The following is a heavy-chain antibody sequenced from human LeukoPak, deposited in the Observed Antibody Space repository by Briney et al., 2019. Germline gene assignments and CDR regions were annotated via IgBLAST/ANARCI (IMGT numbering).Heavy chain of an antibody. Sequence: SETLSLTCTVSGGSISRYYGRWIRQPAGKGLEWLGRIYTSGSTNYNPALKSRVTMSVDTSTNQFSLKLSSVTAADTAVYYCARAYYYDSSGPRGDWGQGTLVTVSS. V-gene: IGHV4-4*07. J-gene: IGHJ4*02. CDR2: IYTSGST. CDR3: ARAYYYDSSGPRGD. D-gene: IGHD3-22*01. CDR1: GGSISRYY.